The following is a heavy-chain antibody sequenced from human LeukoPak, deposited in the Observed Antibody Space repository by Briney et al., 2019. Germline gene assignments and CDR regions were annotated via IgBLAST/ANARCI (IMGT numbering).Heavy chain of an antibody. D-gene: IGHD3/OR15-3a*01. CDR3: ARDRAANQDWVEFDP. CDR2: IRDSGEA. Sequence: QTGGSLRLSCAVSGFRVSDYYMRWVRQAPGKGLEWVGLIRDSGEAFYADFARGRFAISRDESENTLYLQMNSLRVEDTAVYFCARDRAANQDWVEFDPWGQGTPVIVSS. CDR1: GFRVSDYY. J-gene: IGHJ5*02. V-gene: IGHV3-66*03.